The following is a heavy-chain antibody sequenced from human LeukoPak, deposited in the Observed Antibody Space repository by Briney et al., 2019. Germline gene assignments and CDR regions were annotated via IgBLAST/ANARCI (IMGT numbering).Heavy chain of an antibody. V-gene: IGHV1-2*06. CDR2: INPNSGGT. Sequence: ASVKVSCKASGYTFTGYYMHWVRQAPGQGLEWMGRINPNSGGTNYAQKFQGRVTITRDTSASTAYMELSSLRSGDTAVYYCARAFPDSSGYPDYWGQGTLVTVSS. CDR1: GYTFTGYY. CDR3: ARAFPDSSGYPDY. D-gene: IGHD3-22*01. J-gene: IGHJ4*02.